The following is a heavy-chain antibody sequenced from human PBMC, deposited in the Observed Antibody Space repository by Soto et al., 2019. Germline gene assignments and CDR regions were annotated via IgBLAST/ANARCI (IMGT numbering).Heavy chain of an antibody. J-gene: IGHJ4*02. V-gene: IGHV4-39*01. Sequence: SETLSLTCTVSGGSISSSSYYWGWIRQPPGKGLEWIGSIYYSGSTYYNPSLKSRVTISVDTSKNQFSLKLSSVTAADTAVYYCASYGWHWQYYFDYWGQGTLVTVSS. CDR3: ASYGWHWQYYFDY. CDR1: GGSISSSSYY. D-gene: IGHD6-19*01. CDR2: IYYSGST.